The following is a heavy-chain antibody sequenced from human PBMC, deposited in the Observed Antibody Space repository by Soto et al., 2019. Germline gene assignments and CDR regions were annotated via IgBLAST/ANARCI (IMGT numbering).Heavy chain of an antibody. V-gene: IGHV3-48*01. Sequence: EVQLVESGGGLVQPGGSLRLSCAASGFTFSSYSMNWVRQAPGKGLEWVSYISSSSSTIYYADSVKGRFTISRDNAKNSLYLQMNSLRAEDTAVYYCARASGTVIADAFDIWGQWTMVTVSS. CDR3: ARASGTVIADAFDI. D-gene: IGHD2-21*01. CDR2: ISSSSSTI. CDR1: GFTFSSYS. J-gene: IGHJ3*02.